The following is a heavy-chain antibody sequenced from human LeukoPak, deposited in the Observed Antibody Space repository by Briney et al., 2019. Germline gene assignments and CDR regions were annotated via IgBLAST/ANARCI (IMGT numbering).Heavy chain of an antibody. CDR2: IYYSGST. CDR3: ARLRRTEYSSSWYLPPYYYYYGMDV. Sequence: PSETLSLTCTVSGGSISSYYWSWIRQPPGKGLEWIGYIYYSGSTNYNPSLKSRVTISVDTSKNQFSLKLSSVTAADTAVYYCARLRRTEYSSSWYLPPYYYYYGMDVWGQGTTVTVFS. CDR1: GGSISSYY. J-gene: IGHJ6*02. V-gene: IGHV4-59*08. D-gene: IGHD6-13*01.